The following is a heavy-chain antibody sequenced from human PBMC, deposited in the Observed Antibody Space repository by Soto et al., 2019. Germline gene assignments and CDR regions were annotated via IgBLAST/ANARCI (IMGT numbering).Heavy chain of an antibody. J-gene: IGHJ4*02. Sequence: GASVKVSCKASGYTFTGYYMHWVRQAPGQGLEWMGWINPNSGGTNYAQKFQGWVTMTRDTSISTAYMELSRLRSDDTAVYYCARFVRHQLPTIDFWGQGTLVTVSS. CDR3: ARFVRHQLPTIDF. D-gene: IGHD2-2*01. V-gene: IGHV1-2*04. CDR1: GYTFTGYY. CDR2: INPNSGGT.